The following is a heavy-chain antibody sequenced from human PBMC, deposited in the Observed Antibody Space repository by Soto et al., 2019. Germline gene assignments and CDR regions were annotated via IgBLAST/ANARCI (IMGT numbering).Heavy chain of an antibody. CDR1: GFTVSSNY. CDR3: AREGDFWSGSRAFDY. Sequence: EVQLVESGGGLIQPGGSLRLSCAASGFTVSSNYMSWVRQAPGKGLEWVSVIYSGGSTYYADSVKGRFTISRDNSKNTLYLQMNSRRAEDTAVYYCAREGDFWSGSRAFDYWGQGTLVTVSS. J-gene: IGHJ4*02. CDR2: IYSGGST. D-gene: IGHD3-3*01. V-gene: IGHV3-53*01.